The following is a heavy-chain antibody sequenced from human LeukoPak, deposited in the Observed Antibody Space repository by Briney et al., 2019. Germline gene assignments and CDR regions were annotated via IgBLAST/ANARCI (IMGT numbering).Heavy chain of an antibody. V-gene: IGHV1-2*02. CDR1: GYTLTSYS. Sequence: ASVKVSCKASGYTLTSYSISWVRQAPGQGLEWMGWINPNSGGTNYAQKFQGRVTMTRDTSISTAYMELSRLRSDDTAVYYCARGSGSYYKIPFGYWGQGTLVTVSS. J-gene: IGHJ4*02. CDR2: INPNSGGT. CDR3: ARGSGSYYKIPFGY. D-gene: IGHD1-26*01.